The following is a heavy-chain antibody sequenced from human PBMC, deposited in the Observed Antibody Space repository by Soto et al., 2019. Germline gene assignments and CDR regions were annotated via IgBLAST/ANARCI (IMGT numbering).Heavy chain of an antibody. CDR1: GGSVSSDDYY. CDR3: VRDGTNSSPTGPFTSAGHFDS. J-gene: IGHJ4*02. V-gene: IGHV4-30-4*01. D-gene: IGHD1-1*01. CDR2: SFYSGNT. Sequence: QVQLQESGPRLVKPSQTLSLTCTVSGGSVSSDDYYWNWIRQPPGEGLEWIGYSFYSGNTYYNPALKRRVTISVDTSKNQFSLPLTSVTDADTAVYYCVRDGTNSSPTGPFTSAGHFDSWGQGVLVTVSS.